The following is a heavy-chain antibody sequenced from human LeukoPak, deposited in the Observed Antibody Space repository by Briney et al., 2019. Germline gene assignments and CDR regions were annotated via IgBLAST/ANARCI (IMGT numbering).Heavy chain of an antibody. CDR2: ISGRGGST. CDR1: GFTFSSYA. Sequence: PGGSLRLSCAASGFTFSSYAMSWVRQAPGKGLEWVSAISGRGGSTYYADSVKGRFTISRDNSKNTLYLQMNSLRAEDTAVYYCAKPSMIVVVITPFDYWGQGTLVTVSS. J-gene: IGHJ4*02. CDR3: AKPSMIVVVITPFDY. D-gene: IGHD3-22*01. V-gene: IGHV3-23*01.